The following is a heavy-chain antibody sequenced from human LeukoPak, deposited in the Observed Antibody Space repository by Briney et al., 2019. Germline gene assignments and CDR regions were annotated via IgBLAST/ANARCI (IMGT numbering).Heavy chain of an antibody. CDR1: GGSFSGYY. CDR2: INHSGST. J-gene: IGHJ3*02. CDR3: ARGVYGYGYPFSNAFDI. Sequence: PSETLSLTCAVYGGSFSGYYWSWIRQPPGKGLEWIGEINHSGSTNYNPSLKSRVTISVDTSKNQFSLKLSSVTAADTAVYYCARGVYGYGYPFSNAFDIWGQGTMVTVSS. D-gene: IGHD5-18*01. V-gene: IGHV4-34*01.